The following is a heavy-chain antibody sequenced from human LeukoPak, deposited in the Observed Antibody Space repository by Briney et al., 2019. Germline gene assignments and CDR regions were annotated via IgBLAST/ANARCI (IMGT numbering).Heavy chain of an antibody. J-gene: IGHJ5*02. D-gene: IGHD1-26*01. Sequence: PGGSLRLSCAASGFTFSSYAMHWVRQAPGKGLEWVAVISYDGSNKYYADSVKGRFTISRDNSKNTLYLQMNSLRAEDTAVYYCASIIVGATTKADWFDTWGQGTLVTVSS. V-gene: IGHV3-30-3*01. CDR3: ASIIVGATTKADWFDT. CDR2: ISYDGSNK. CDR1: GFTFSSYA.